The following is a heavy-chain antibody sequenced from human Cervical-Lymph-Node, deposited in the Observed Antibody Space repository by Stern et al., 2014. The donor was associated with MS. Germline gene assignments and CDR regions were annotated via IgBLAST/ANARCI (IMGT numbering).Heavy chain of an antibody. CDR1: GFTFSSYS. D-gene: IGHD3-10*01. J-gene: IGHJ6*02. CDR3: ARDKSAMTVRGVISPLYGMDV. CDR2: ISSSSAYI. Sequence: EVQLVESGGGLVKPGGSLRLSCAASGFTFSSYSMNWVRQAPGKGLEWVSSISSSSAYIYYADSVKGRFPIPRSNAKNSLYLQMNSLRAEDTAVYYCARDKSAMTVRGVISPLYGMDVWGQGTTVTVSS. V-gene: IGHV3-21*01.